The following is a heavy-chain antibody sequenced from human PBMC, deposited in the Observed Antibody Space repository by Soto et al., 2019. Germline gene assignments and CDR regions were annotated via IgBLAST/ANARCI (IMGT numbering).Heavy chain of an antibody. CDR3: VRGKRGPWDVDL. CDR2: INSSGSI. J-gene: IGHJ2*01. D-gene: IGHD3-10*01. Sequence: QVQLMESGPGLVRPSQTLSLPCTVSGGSINTAGDYWNCMRQRPGEGLEWMGSINSSGSIYYTPSLKGRVQVSADTSKTQCSLRLDSVTAADTAVYYCVRGKRGPWDVDLWGRGTLVAVSS. CDR1: GGSINTAGDY. V-gene: IGHV4-31*03.